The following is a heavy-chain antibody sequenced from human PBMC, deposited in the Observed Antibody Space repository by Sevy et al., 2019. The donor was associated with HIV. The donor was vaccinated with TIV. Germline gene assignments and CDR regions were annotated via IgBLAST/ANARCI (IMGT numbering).Heavy chain of an antibody. D-gene: IGHD6-13*01. CDR1: GFTFSSYS. Sequence: GGSPRLSCAASGFTFSSYSMNWVRQAPGKGLEWVSSISSSSYIYYADSVKGRFTISRDNAKNSLYLQMNSLRAEDTAVYYCARGIIPGYSTRCPGYWGQGTLVTVSS. CDR2: ISSSSYI. CDR3: ARGIIPGYSTRCPGY. V-gene: IGHV3-21*01. J-gene: IGHJ4*02.